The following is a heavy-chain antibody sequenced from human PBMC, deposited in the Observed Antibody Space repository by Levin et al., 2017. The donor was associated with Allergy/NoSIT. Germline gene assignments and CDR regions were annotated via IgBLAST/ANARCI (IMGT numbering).Heavy chain of an antibody. Sequence: GESLKISCAASGFTFSSYWMSWVRQAPGKGLEWVANIKQDGSEEYYVDSVKGRFTIFRNNAKNSLYLQMSSLRAEDTAVYYCARLRGYGDYSFDCWGQGTLVTVSS. CDR1: GFTFSSYW. V-gene: IGHV3-7*01. J-gene: IGHJ4*02. CDR3: ARLRGYGDYSFDC. CDR2: IKQDGSEE. D-gene: IGHD4-17*01.